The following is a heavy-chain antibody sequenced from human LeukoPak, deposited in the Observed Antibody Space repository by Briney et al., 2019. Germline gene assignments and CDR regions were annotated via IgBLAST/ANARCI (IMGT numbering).Heavy chain of an antibody. CDR2: ISGSGGST. Sequence: GGSLRLSCAASGFTFSSYAMSWVRQAPGKGLEWVSAISGSGGSTYYADSVKGRFTISRDNSKNTLYLQMNSLRAEDAAVYYCAIEHIVVVTAIAPFDYWGQGTLVTVSS. CDR3: AIEHIVVVTAIAPFDY. D-gene: IGHD2-21*02. J-gene: IGHJ4*02. V-gene: IGHV3-23*01. CDR1: GFTFSSYA.